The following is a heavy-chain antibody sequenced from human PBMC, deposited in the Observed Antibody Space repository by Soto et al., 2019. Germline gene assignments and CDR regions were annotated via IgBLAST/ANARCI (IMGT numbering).Heavy chain of an antibody. CDR1: GGSFSGYY. J-gene: IGHJ5*02. Sequence: QVQLQQWGAGLLKPSETLSLTCAVYGGSFSGYYWSWIRQPPGKGLEWIGKIKHSGSTNYNPSLKSRVPISVDTSKNQSSLKLSSVTAADTAVYYCARASSWYSRFDPWGQGTLVTVSS. CDR2: IKHSGST. V-gene: IGHV4-34*01. D-gene: IGHD6-6*01. CDR3: ARASSWYSRFDP.